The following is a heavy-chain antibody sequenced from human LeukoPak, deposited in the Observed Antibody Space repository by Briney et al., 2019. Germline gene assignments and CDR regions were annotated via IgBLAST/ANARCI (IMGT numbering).Heavy chain of an antibody. CDR2: ISSSSSYI. J-gene: IGHJ5*02. Sequence: GGSLRLSCAASGFTFSSYSMNWVRQAPGKGLEWVSSISSSSSYIYYADSVKGRFTISRDNAKNSLYLRMNSLRAEDTAVYYCARRYYDSSGYSNWFDPWGQGTLVTVSS. D-gene: IGHD3-22*01. V-gene: IGHV3-21*01. CDR1: GFTFSSYS. CDR3: ARRYYDSSGYSNWFDP.